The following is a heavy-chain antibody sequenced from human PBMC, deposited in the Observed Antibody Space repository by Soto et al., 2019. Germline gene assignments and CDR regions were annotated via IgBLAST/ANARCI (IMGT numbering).Heavy chain of an antibody. D-gene: IGHD6-19*01. CDR1: GFTFSNYV. CDR2: ISGGGGST. Sequence: ESGGDLVQPGGSLRLSCVGTGFTFSNYVMSWVRQAPGKGLEWVSGISGGGGSTYYADSVKGRFTISRDNSKNTVYLQMNSLGADDSAIYYCARYGSGWYNDYWGQGTLVTVSS. J-gene: IGHJ4*02. CDR3: ARYGSGWYNDY. V-gene: IGHV3-23*01.